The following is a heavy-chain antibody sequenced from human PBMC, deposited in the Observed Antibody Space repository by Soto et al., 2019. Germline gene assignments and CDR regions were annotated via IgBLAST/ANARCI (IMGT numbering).Heavy chain of an antibody. CDR1: GFTVSSAY. CDR2: IYSGGSI. V-gene: IGHV3-53*02. J-gene: IGHJ4*02. CDR3: ARGGFAPFDY. Sequence: EVQLVETGGGLIQPGGSLRLSCAASGFTVSSAYMSWVRQAPGKGLEWVSVIYSGGSIYYADSLKGRFTISRDNSKNTLNLQMNSLRAEDTAVYYCARGGFAPFDYWGQGTMVTVSS.